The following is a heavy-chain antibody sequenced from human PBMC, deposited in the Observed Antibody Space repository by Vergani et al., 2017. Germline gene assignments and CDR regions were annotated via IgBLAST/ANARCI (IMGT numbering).Heavy chain of an antibody. CDR1: GGSISSCY. V-gene: IGHV4-4*07. J-gene: IGHJ3*02. CDR3: ARGYYDSSGYAFDI. Sequence: QVQLQESGPGLVKPSETLSLTCTVSGGSISSCYWSWIRQPAGKGLEWIGRIYTSGSTNYNPSLKSRVTMSVDTSKNQFSLKLSSVTAADTAVYYCARGYYDSSGYAFDIWGQGTMVTVSS. D-gene: IGHD3-22*01. CDR2: IYTSGST.